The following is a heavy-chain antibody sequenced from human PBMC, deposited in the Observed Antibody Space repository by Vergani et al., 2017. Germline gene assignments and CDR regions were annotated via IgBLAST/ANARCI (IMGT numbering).Heavy chain of an antibody. CDR3: ARVGHLVAVTGEGPSLDL. V-gene: IGHV4-38-2*01. Sequence: QVQLQESGPGLVKPSETLSLTCAVSGYSISSGYYWGWIRQPPGKGLEWIGSIYHSGSTYYNPSLKSRVTISVDTSKNQFSLKLSSVPAADTAVYYCARVGHLVAVTGEGPSLDLWGRGTLVTVSS. D-gene: IGHD2-21*02. CDR1: GYSISSGYY. CDR2: IYHSGST. J-gene: IGHJ2*01.